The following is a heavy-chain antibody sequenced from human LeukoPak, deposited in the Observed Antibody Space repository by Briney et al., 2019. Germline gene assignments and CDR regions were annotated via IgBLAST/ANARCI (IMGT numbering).Heavy chain of an antibody. CDR1: GGTFSSYA. CDR3: ARASDDYGDYSYFDY. CDR2: IIPIFGTA. Sequence: ASVKVSRKASGGTFSSYAISWVRQAPGQGLEWMGGIIPIFGTANYAQKFQGRVTITADESTSTAYMELSSLRSEDTAVYYCARASDDYGDYSYFDYWGQGTLVTVSS. D-gene: IGHD4-17*01. J-gene: IGHJ4*02. V-gene: IGHV1-69*13.